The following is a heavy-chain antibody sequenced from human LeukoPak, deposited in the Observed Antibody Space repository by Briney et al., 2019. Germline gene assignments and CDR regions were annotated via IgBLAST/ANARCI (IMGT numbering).Heavy chain of an antibody. D-gene: IGHD6-6*01. J-gene: IGHJ4*02. V-gene: IGHV3-7*01. CDR3: ARDRGSSSDY. CDR2: IKQDGSEK. CDR1: GFTFSNFW. Sequence: GGSLRLSCAASGFTFSNFWMSWVRQAPGRGLEWVANIKQDGSEKYYVDSVKGRFTISRDNAKSSLYLQMNSLRAEDTAVYYCARDRGSSSDYWGQGALVTVSS.